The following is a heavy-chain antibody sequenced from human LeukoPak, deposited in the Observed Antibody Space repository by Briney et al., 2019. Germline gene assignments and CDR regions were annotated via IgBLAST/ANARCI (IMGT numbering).Heavy chain of an antibody. Sequence: GGSLRLSCGASGFTFSSYDMTWVRQAPGKGLEWVPGIYGRGGTTYYADSVKGRFIVSRDNSKNSLSLQMNSLRAEDTAVYYCARVVGRNWYLDLWGRGTQVTVSS. D-gene: IGHD1-14*01. CDR3: ARVVGRNWYLDL. CDR2: IYGRGGTT. CDR1: GFTFSSYD. J-gene: IGHJ2*01. V-gene: IGHV3-23*01.